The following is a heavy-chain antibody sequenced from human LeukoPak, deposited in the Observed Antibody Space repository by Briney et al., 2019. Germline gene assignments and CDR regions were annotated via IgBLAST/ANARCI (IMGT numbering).Heavy chain of an antibody. D-gene: IGHD6-13*01. CDR3: AKDLYSSSWGYYYYYMDV. CDR2: ISYDGSNK. J-gene: IGHJ6*03. V-gene: IGHV3-30*18. CDR1: GFTFSSYG. Sequence: GGSLRLSCAASGFTFSSYGMHWVRQAPGKGLEWVAVISYDGSNKYYADSVKGRFTISRDNSKNTLYLQMSSLRAEDTAVYYCAKDLYSSSWGYYYYYMDVWGKGTTVTVSS.